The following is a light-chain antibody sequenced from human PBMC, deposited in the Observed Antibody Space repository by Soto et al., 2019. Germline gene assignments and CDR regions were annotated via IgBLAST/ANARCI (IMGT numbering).Light chain of an antibody. CDR2: GAS. J-gene: IGKJ5*01. CDR3: QQYGSSPIT. V-gene: IGKV3-20*01. CDR1: QSVGSSF. Sequence: EIVWTQSPGTLSLSPWERATLSCRASQSVGSSFIAWYQQKPGQAPRLLIYGASTRATGIPARFSGSGSGTEFTLTISRLEPEDFAVYYCQQYGSSPITVGQGTRLEIK.